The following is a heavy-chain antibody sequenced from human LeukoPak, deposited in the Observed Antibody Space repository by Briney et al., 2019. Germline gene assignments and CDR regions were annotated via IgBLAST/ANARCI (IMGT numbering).Heavy chain of an antibody. J-gene: IGHJ5*02. V-gene: IGHV4-59*01. CDR2: IYYSGRT. CDR1: GDSISDDY. D-gene: IGHD2-2*01. CDR3: ARVAYGSSWFDP. Sequence: SETLSLTCTVSGDSISDDYWSWIRQPPGKGLEWIGYIYYSGRTTYNPSLKSRVTISIDTSKSQFSLTLTSVTAADTAVYYCARVAYGSSWFDPWGQGTLVTVSS.